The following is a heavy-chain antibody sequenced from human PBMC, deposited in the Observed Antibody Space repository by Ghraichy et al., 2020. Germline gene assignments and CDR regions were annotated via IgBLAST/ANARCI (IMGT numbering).Heavy chain of an antibody. CDR2: IIPIFGTA. V-gene: IGHV1-69*13. J-gene: IGHJ3*02. Sequence: SVKVSCKASGGTFSSYAISWVRQAPGQGLEWMGGIIPIFGTANYAQKFQGRVTITADESTSTAYMELSSLRSEDTAVYYCARDRYSYGVDAFDIWGQGTMVTVSS. CDR3: ARDRYSYGVDAFDI. D-gene: IGHD5-18*01. CDR1: GGTFSSYA.